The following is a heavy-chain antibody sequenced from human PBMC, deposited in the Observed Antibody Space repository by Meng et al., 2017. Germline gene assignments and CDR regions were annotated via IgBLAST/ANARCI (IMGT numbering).Heavy chain of an antibody. Sequence: QLVSPGPRVNNAGSSVTVSCKASGGTFSSYAISWVRQAPGQGLAWMGGIIPIFGTANYAQKFKGRVTITADKSTSTAYMELSSLRSEDTAGYYCASLTGWFDPWGQGTLVTVSS. V-gene: IGHV1-69*14. CDR3: ASLTGWFDP. CDR2: IIPIFGTA. J-gene: IGHJ5*02. CDR1: GGTFSSYA. D-gene: IGHD3-10*01.